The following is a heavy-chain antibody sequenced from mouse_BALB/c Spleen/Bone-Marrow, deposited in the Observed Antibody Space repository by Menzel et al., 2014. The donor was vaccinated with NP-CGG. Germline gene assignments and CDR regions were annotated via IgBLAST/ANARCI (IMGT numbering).Heavy chain of an antibody. Sequence: EVHLVESGPSLVKPSQTLSLTCSVTGDSITSGYWNWIRKFPGNKLEYMGYISYRGGTYYDPSLKSRISITRDTSKNQFYLQLNSVTTEDTATYYCARYDGYYFDYWGQGTTLTVSS. CDR1: GDSITSGY. CDR3: ARYDGYYFDY. V-gene: IGHV3-8*02. J-gene: IGHJ2*01. D-gene: IGHD1-1*01. CDR2: ISYRGGT.